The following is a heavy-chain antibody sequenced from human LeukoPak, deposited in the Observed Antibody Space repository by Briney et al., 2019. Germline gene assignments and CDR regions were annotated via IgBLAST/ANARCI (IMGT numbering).Heavy chain of an antibody. V-gene: IGHV1-2*02. CDR3: ARGDPIVVVPAAMANNWFDP. J-gene: IGHJ5*02. Sequence: SVNVSCKTSGYTFTGYYIHWVRQAPGQGLEWMGGINLKSGGTKYAQKLQGRVTMTTDTSTSAAYMELRRLRSDDTAVYYCARGDPIVVVPAAMANNWFDPWGQGTLVTVSS. D-gene: IGHD2-2*01. CDR2: INLKSGGT. CDR1: GYTFTGYY.